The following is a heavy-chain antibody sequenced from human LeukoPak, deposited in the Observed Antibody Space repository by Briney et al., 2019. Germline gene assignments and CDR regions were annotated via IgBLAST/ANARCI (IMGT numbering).Heavy chain of an antibody. J-gene: IGHJ6*03. CDR1: GYTFTSHG. CDR2: ISAYNGNT. CDR3: ARDYRPNYYYYMDV. D-gene: IGHD1-14*01. V-gene: IGHV1-18*01. Sequence: GDSVKVSCKASGYTFTSHGISWVRQAPGQGLEWMGWISAYNGNTNYAQKLQGRVTMTTDTSTSTAYMELRSLRSDDTAVYYCARDYRPNYYYYMDVWGKGTTVTVSS.